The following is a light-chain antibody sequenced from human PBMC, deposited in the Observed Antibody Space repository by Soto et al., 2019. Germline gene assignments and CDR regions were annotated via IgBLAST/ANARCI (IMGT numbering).Light chain of an antibody. Sequence: EIVLTQSPGTLSLSPGERATLSCRASQSVSSYSACYQQQPRQAPRLLIYAASSSTTSPHNSFSSSGSATDFTPTISRLEPEDFAVYYCQQYGSSRRTFGQGTKVDIK. CDR3: QQYGSSRRT. V-gene: IGKV3-20*01. CDR2: AAS. J-gene: IGKJ1*01. CDR1: QSVSSY.